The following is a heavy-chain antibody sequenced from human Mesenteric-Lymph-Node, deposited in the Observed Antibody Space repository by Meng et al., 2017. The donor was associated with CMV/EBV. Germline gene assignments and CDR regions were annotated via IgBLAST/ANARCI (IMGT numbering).Heavy chain of an antibody. Sequence: GGSLRLSCAASGFPFKDYEMNWVRQAPGKGLEWVSYTSGRDNSTSYADSVKGRFTISRDNAKNSLYMHLNSLRAEDTALYYCARGRFEAFGEMFAFDIWGQGTMVTVSS. CDR2: TSGRDNST. CDR3: ARGRFEAFGEMFAFDI. D-gene: IGHD3-10*01. CDR1: GFPFKDYE. V-gene: IGHV3-48*03. J-gene: IGHJ3*02.